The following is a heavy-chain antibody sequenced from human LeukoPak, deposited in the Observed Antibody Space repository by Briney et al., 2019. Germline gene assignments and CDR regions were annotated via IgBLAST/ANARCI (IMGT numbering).Heavy chain of an antibody. V-gene: IGHV4-34*12. CDR3: ARIRCGSGPEICYNH. Sequence: PSETLSLTCAVSGVSLTDYYWSWIRQSPGKGLECIGEVFPDGYYTDNPSLKSRVTLSVERSENQLSLRMSSVTATAPAIHYGARIRCGSGPEICYNHWAQGSMVTVCS. J-gene: IGHJ5*02. CDR1: GVSLTDYY. D-gene: IGHD2-8*01. CDR2: VFPDGYY.